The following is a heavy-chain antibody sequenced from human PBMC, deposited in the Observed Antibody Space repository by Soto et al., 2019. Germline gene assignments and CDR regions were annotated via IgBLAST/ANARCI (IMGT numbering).Heavy chain of an antibody. CDR3: ARPTYYYDSSGPPAY. CDR1: GFTFSSYG. Sequence: PGGSLRLSCAASGFTFSSYGMHWVRQAPGKGLEWVAVIWYDGSNKYYADSVKGRLTVSRDNAKNSLYLQMNSLRAEDTAVYCCARPTYYYDSSGPPAYWGQGTLVTVSS. J-gene: IGHJ4*02. V-gene: IGHV3-33*01. D-gene: IGHD3-22*01. CDR2: IWYDGSNK.